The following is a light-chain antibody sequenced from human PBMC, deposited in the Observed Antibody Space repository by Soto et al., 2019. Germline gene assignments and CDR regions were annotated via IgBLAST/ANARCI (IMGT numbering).Light chain of an antibody. J-gene: IGLJ1*01. CDR1: SSDVGGYNY. CDR2: DVS. Sequence: QSALTQPASVSGSPGQSITISCTGTSSDVGGYNYVSWYQQYPGKAPKVMIYDVSNRPSGVSNRFSGSKSGNTASLTISGLQAEDEAYYYCSSYTSSSTLEVFGTGTKVTVL. CDR3: SSYTSSSTLEV. V-gene: IGLV2-14*01.